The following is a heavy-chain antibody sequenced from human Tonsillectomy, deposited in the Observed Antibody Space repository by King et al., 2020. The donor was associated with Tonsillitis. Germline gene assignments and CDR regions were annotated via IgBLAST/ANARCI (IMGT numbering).Heavy chain of an antibody. J-gene: IGHJ5*02. CDR1: GGSISSSSYY. CDR3: ARRGWLQFGGWFDP. CDR2: IYYSGST. Sequence: QLQESGPGLVKPSETLSLTCTVPGGSISSSSYYWGWIRQPPGQGLEWIGSIYYSGSTYYNPSLKSRVTISVVTSKNQFSLKLSSVTAADTAVYYCARRGWLQFGGWFDPWGQGTLVTVAS. D-gene: IGHD5-24*01. V-gene: IGHV4-39*07.